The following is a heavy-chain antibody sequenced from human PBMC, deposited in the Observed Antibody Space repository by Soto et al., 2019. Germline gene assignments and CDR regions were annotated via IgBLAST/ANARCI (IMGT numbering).Heavy chain of an antibody. CDR2: ISGSGGST. D-gene: IGHD2-15*01. J-gene: IGHJ4*02. CDR1: GFTFSSYA. CDR3: AKAFLYCSGGSCYSGPYYFDY. V-gene: IGHV3-23*01. Sequence: EVQLLESGGGLVQPGGSLRLSCAASGFTFSSYAMSWVRQAPGKGLEWVSAISGSGGSTYYADSVKGRFTISRDNSKNTLYLQMNSLRAEDTAVYYCAKAFLYCSGGSCYSGPYYFDYWGQGTLVTVSS.